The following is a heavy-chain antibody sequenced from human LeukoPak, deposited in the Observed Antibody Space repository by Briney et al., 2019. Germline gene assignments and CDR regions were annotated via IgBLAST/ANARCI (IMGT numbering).Heavy chain of an antibody. CDR3: ARAPPYYMDV. CDR2: IYYSGST. J-gene: IGHJ6*03. CDR1: GGSIGSGGYY. V-gene: IGHV4-31*01. Sequence: SSQTLSLTCTVSGGSIGSGGYYWSWIRQHLGKGLEWIGYIYYSGSTYYNPSLKSQVTISVDTSKNQFSLKLSSVTAADTAVYYCARAPPYYMDVWGKGTTVTVSS.